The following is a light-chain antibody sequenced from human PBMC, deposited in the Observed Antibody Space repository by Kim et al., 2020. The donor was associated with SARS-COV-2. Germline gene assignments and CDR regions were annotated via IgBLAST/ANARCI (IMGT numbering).Light chain of an antibody. CDR2: DAS. Sequence: LSPGERATLSCRASQSVSTYLAWYQQRSGQAPRVLIYDASNRATGIPARFSGSGSGTDFTLTISSLQPEDFAVYYCQQRSSWPLTFGGGTKVDIK. V-gene: IGKV3-11*01. CDR1: QSVSTY. CDR3: QQRSSWPLT. J-gene: IGKJ4*01.